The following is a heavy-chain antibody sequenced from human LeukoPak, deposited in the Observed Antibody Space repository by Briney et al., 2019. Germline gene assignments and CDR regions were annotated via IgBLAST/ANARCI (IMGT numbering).Heavy chain of an antibody. D-gene: IGHD1-26*01. CDR3: ARLGSYDY. CDR1: GFTFSSYS. Sequence: AGGSLRLSCAASGFTFSSYSMNWVRQAPGKGLEWVSSISSSSSYTYYADSVKGRFTISRDNAKNSLYLQMNSLRAEDTAVYYCARLGSYDYWGQGTLVTVSS. CDR2: ISSSSSYT. J-gene: IGHJ4*02. V-gene: IGHV3-21*01.